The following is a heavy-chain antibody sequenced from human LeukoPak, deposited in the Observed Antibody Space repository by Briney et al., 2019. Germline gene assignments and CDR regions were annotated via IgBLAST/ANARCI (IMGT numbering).Heavy chain of an antibody. Sequence: SETLSLTCTVSGGSISSYYWSWIRQPPGKGLEWIGYIYYSGSTNYNPSLKSRVTISVDTSKNQFSLKLSSVTAADTAVYYCARVLYCSSTSCPNYFDYWGQGTLVTVSS. CDR2: IYYSGST. CDR3: ARVLYCSSTSCPNYFDY. J-gene: IGHJ4*02. D-gene: IGHD2-2*01. CDR1: GGSISSYY. V-gene: IGHV4-59*01.